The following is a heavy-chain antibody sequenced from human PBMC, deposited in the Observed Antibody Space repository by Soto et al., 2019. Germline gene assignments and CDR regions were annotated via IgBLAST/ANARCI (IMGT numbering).Heavy chain of an antibody. CDR2: IYYSGST. CDR3: AREGKSSYYDSSGYYHNWFDP. Sequence: SETLSLTCTVSGGSVSSGSYYWSWIRQPPGKGLEWIGYIYYSGSTNYNPSLKSRVTISVDTSKNQSSLKLSSVTAADTAVYYCAREGKSSYYDSSGYYHNWFDPWGQGTLVTVSS. J-gene: IGHJ5*02. D-gene: IGHD3-22*01. CDR1: GGSVSSGSYY. V-gene: IGHV4-61*01.